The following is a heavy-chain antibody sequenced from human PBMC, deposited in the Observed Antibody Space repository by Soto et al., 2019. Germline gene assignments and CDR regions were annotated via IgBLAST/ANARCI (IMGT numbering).Heavy chain of an antibody. CDR2: ISAYNGNT. J-gene: IGHJ4*02. CDR1: GYTFTIYG. D-gene: IGHD1-1*01. CDR3: AREALDPLELDY. V-gene: IGHV1-18*01. Sequence: ASVKVSCKASGYTFTIYGIIWVRQAPGQGLEWMGWISAYNGNTNYAQKLQGRVTMTTDTSTSTAYMELRSLRSDDTAVYYCAREALDPLELDYWGQGTLVTVSS.